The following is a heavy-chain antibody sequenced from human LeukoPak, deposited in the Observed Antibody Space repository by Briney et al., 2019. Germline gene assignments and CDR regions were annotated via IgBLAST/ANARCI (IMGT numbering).Heavy chain of an antibody. V-gene: IGHV4-39*01. CDR2: IYYSGST. J-gene: IGHJ4*02. D-gene: IGHD6-13*01. Sequence: SETLSLTCTASGGSISSSSYYWGWIRQPPGKGLEWIGSIYYSGSTYYNPSLKSRVTISVDTSKNQFSLKLSSVTAADTAVYYCARLAAAGPIHYFDYWGQGTLVTVSS. CDR3: ARLAAAGPIHYFDY. CDR1: GGSISSSSYY.